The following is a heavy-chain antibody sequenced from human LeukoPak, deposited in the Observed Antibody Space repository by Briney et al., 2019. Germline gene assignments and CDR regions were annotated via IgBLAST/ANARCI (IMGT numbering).Heavy chain of an antibody. CDR2: VSSRGDTI. CDR3: ARVKAGTSMVPYFDY. CDR1: GFTFGNFG. Sequence: GGSLRLSCAASGFTFGNFGMTWVRQAPGQGLEWISYVSSRGDTIYYADSVEGRLTISRDNAKKSLYLQMNSLRAEDTAVYYCARVKAGTSMVPYFDYWGQGTLVTVSS. V-gene: IGHV3-48*01. D-gene: IGHD5-18*01. J-gene: IGHJ4*02.